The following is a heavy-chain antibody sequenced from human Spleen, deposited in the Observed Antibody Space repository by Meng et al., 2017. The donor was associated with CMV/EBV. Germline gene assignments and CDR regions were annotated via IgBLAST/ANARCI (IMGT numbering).Heavy chain of an antibody. CDR1: GFTFSPYA. D-gene: IGHD5-18*01. Sequence: GGSLRLSCAASGFTFSPYAMNWVRQAPGRGLEWVSYISGSSGTIYYADSVRGRFTISRDNAKNSLYLQMNSLRAEDTAVYYCARPRDTGIPHYGYLWGQGTLVTVSS. CDR3: ARPRDTGIPHYGYL. V-gene: IGHV3-48*04. J-gene: IGHJ4*02. CDR2: ISGSSGTI.